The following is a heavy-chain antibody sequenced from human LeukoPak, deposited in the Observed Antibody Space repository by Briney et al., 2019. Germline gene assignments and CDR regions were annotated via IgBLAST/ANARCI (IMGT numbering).Heavy chain of an antibody. J-gene: IGHJ6*03. CDR2: IYYSGST. V-gene: IGHV4-59*11. Sequence: KASETLSLTCTVSGGSISSHYWSWIRQPPGKGLEWIGYIYYSGSTNYNPSLKSRVTISVDTSKNQFSLKLSSVTAADTAVYYCARVVFQGHCSSTSCYTRYYYYMDVWGKGTTVTVSS. D-gene: IGHD2-2*02. CDR1: GGSISSHY. CDR3: ARVVFQGHCSSTSCYTRYYYYMDV.